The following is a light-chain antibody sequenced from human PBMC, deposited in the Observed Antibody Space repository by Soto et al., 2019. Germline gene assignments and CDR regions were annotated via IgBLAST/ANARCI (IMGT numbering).Light chain of an antibody. CDR1: RSNIGAGYD. J-gene: IGLJ1*01. V-gene: IGLV1-40*01. CDR2: DNN. CDR3: LSYNRSLSAPYV. Sequence: QSVLTKPPSVSGAPGQRVTISCAESRSNIGAGYDVHWYQHLPGTAPKLLIYDNNNRPSGVPDRFSGSKSGTSASLAITGLQAEDEADYYCLSYNRSLSAPYVFGTGTKLTVL.